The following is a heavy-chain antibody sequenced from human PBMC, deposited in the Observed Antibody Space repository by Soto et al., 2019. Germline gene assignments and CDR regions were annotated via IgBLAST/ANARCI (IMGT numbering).Heavy chain of an antibody. J-gene: IGHJ3*01. CDR1: GYTFTSDA. CDR3: ARAGAWGSNYDDAAFDA. V-gene: IGHV1-3*01. CDR2: INVGTGYT. D-gene: IGHD3-22*01. Sequence: VHLVQSGAEVKKPGASVKVSCRASGYTFTSDAMHWVRQAPGQGLEWLGWINVGTGYTTFSQKFQGRVSITRVTYASTACMELSSLRSEDTAIYYCARAGAWGSNYDDAAFDAWGQGTKVTVSS.